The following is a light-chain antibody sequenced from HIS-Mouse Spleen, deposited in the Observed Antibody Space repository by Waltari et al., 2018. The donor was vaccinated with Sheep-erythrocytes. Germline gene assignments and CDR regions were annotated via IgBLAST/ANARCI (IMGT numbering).Light chain of an antibody. V-gene: IGKV2-28*01. CDR3: MQALQTPLT. CDR1: QSLLHSNGYNS. CDR2: LGS. J-gene: IGKJ4*01. Sequence: DIVMTQSPLSLPVTPGEPASISCRSSQSLLHSNGYNSLDWYLQKPGQSPQLLIYLGSNRASGVPDRFSGSGSGTDFTLKISRVEAEDVGVYYCMQALQTPLTFGGGTK.